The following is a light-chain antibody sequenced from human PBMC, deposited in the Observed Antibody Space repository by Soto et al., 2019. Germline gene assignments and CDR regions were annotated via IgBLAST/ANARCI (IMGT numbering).Light chain of an antibody. CDR3: GSITRSSTSV. CDR1: SSDVGGFEY. CDR2: DVT. Sequence: QSALSQPASVSGSPGQSITISCTGTSSDVGGFEYVSWYQHQPGKAPKLIIYDVTKRPSGVSNRFSGSKSGNTASLTISGIQAEEEDDYYCGSITRSSTSVFGTGTKVTVL. V-gene: IGLV2-14*01. J-gene: IGLJ1*01.